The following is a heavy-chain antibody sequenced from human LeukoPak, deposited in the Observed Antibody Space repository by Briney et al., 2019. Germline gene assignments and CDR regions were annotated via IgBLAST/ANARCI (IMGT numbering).Heavy chain of an antibody. CDR1: GFTFSNYG. CDR3: ARGGSGYSGYDYVSY. Sequence: PGGSLRLSCAASGFTFSNYGMTWVRQAPGRGLEWVSGISNGGTNTYYTDSVKGRFTISRDNSRNTLYLQMNSLRAEDTAVYYCARGGSGYSGYDYVSYWGQGTLVTVSP. D-gene: IGHD5-12*01. J-gene: IGHJ4*02. V-gene: IGHV3-23*01. CDR2: ISNGGTNT.